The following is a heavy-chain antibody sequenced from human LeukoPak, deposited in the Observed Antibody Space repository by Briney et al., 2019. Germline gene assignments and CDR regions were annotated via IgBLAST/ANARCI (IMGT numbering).Heavy chain of an antibody. CDR2: ISAYNGNT. V-gene: IGHV1-18*01. CDR3: ARDRVGFGRYGDYGVDAFDI. D-gene: IGHD4-17*01. CDR1: GYTFTSYG. Sequence: ASVKVSCKASGYTFTSYGISWVRQAPGQGLEWMGWISAYNGNTNYAQKLQGRVTMTTDTSTSTAYMELRSLRSDDTAVYYCARDRVGFGRYGDYGVDAFDIWGQGTTVTVSS. J-gene: IGHJ3*02.